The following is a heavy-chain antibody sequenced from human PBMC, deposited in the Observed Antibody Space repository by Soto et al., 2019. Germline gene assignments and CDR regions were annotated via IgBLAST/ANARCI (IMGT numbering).Heavy chain of an antibody. V-gene: IGHV1-58*01. CDR3: AADPYYHYSSNYYSFDR. CDR2: IVAGSGNT. Sequence: PSVKVSCKASVFTLSSSAVHWVRQARGERLEWIGWIVAGSGNTHYAQRFQERVTITRDMSTSTAYLELSSLRSEDTAVYYCAADPYYHYSSNYYSFDRSRQGTLVTFCS. J-gene: IGHJ4*02. CDR1: VFTLSSSA. D-gene: IGHD3-22*01.